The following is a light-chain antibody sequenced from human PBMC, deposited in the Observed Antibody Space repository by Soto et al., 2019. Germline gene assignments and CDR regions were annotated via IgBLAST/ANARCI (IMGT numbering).Light chain of an antibody. CDR2: DAS. V-gene: IGKV3-20*01. Sequence: EIVLTQSPGTLSLSPGERATLSCRASQSVTKNYLGWYQQKPGQAPRLLIYDASTRATGIPDRFSGSGSGTDFTLAISRLEPEDFAVYYCHQYAHAPLTFGQGTRLESK. J-gene: IGKJ5*01. CDR3: HQYAHAPLT. CDR1: QSVTKNY.